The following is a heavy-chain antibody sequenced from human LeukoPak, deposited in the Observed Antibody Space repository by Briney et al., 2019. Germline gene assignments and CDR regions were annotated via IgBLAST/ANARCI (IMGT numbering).Heavy chain of an antibody. CDR2: INPNSGGT. CDR3: ARGYCSSTSCYAITWDYYYYGMDV. CDR1: GYTFTGYY. Sequence: ASVKVSCKASGYTFTGYYMHWVRQAPGQGLERMGWINPNSGGTNYAQKFQGRVTMTRDTSTSTAYMELSRLRSDDTAVYYCARGYCSSTSCYAITWDYYYYGMDVWGQGTTVTVSS. V-gene: IGHV1-2*02. D-gene: IGHD2-2*01. J-gene: IGHJ6*02.